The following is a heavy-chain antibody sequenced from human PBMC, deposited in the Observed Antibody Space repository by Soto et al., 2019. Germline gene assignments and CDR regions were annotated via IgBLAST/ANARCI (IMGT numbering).Heavy chain of an antibody. D-gene: IGHD6-13*01. CDR2: IYYSGST. CDR1: GGSVSSGSYY. Sequence: SETLSLTCTVSGGSVSSGSYYWSWIRQPPGKGLEWIGYIYYSGSTIYNPSLKSRVIISVDTSKNQFSLKLSSVTAADTAVYYCARDRSAAGTGWFDPWGQGTLVTVSS. V-gene: IGHV4-61*01. J-gene: IGHJ5*02. CDR3: ARDRSAAGTGWFDP.